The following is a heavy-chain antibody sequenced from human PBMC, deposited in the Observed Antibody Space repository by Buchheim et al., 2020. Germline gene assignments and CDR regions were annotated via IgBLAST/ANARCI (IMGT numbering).Heavy chain of an antibody. CDR1: GFTFDDYT. J-gene: IGHJ1*01. D-gene: IGHD1-26*01. Sequence: EVQLVESGGVVVQPGGSLRLSCAASGFTFDDYTMHWVRQAPGKGLEWVSLISWDGGSTYYADSVKGRFTISRDNSKNSLYLQMNSLRTEDTALYYCAKEGEADWYHVGAYFQHWGQGTL. V-gene: IGHV3-43*01. CDR3: AKEGEADWYHVGAYFQH. CDR2: ISWDGGST.